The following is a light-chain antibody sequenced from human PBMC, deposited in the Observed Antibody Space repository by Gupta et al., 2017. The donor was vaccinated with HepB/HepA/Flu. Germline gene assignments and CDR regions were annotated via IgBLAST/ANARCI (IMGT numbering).Light chain of an antibody. V-gene: IGLV1-40*01. Sequence: SVVTQPPSVSGAPGQRVTISCTGSSSNIGAGYDVHWYQQVPGTAPKLIIYADRNRPSGVPDRFSGSKSDTSASLAITGLQAEDEADYYCLSYDRSLSGSIVFGGGTKLTVL. J-gene: IGLJ2*01. CDR2: ADR. CDR3: LSYDRSLSGSIV. CDR1: SSNIGAGYD.